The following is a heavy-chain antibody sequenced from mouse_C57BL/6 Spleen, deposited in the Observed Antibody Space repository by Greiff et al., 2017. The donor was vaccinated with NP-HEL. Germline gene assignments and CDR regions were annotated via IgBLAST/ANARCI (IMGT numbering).Heavy chain of an antibody. V-gene: IGHV1-69*01. Sequence: VQLQQSGAELVMPGASVKLSCKASGYTFTSYWMHWVKQRPGQGLEWIGEIDPSDSYTNYNQKFKGKSTLTVDKSSSTAYMQLSSLTSEDSAVYYCATNLAWFAYWGQGTLVTVSA. CDR3: ATNLAWFAY. D-gene: IGHD4-1*01. CDR1: GYTFTSYW. CDR2: IDPSDSYT. J-gene: IGHJ3*01.